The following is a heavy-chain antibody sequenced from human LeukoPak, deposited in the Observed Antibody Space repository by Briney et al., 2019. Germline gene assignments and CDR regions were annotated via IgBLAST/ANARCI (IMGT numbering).Heavy chain of an antibody. CDR3: ARGRYSDLWSGYYRWDNWFDP. CDR1: GGSFSGYY. Sequence: SETLSLTCAVYGGSFSGYYWSWIRQPPGKGLEWIGEINHSGSTNCNPSLKSRVTISVDTSKNQFSLKLSSVTAADTAVYYCARGRYSDLWSGYYRWDNWFDPWGQGTLVTVSS. J-gene: IGHJ5*02. D-gene: IGHD3-3*01. CDR2: INHSGST. V-gene: IGHV4-34*01.